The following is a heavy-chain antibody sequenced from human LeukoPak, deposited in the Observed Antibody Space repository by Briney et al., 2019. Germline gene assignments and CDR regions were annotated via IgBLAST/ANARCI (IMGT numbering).Heavy chain of an antibody. CDR3: ARFSTVLGSVKYDFWTDDAFDL. CDR2: VVPFFGAT. CDR1: GGTVSSFT. Sequence: SVKVSCKASGGTVSSFTINWARQAPGQGLEWMGGVVPFFGATSYAQRFRGRLTISTDESAATAYMELTSLKSDDTAMYYCARFSTVLGSVKYDFWTDDAFDLWGQGTLVTVS. D-gene: IGHD3/OR15-3a*01. V-gene: IGHV1-69*05. J-gene: IGHJ3*01.